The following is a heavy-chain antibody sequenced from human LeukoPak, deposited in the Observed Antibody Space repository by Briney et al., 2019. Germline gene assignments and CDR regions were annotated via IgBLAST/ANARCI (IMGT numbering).Heavy chain of an antibody. Sequence: GGSLRLSCTGSGFTFSNYVMSWVRQAPGKGLQWVSYISSSGSTIYYADSVKGRFTISRDNAKKSLYLQMNSLRAEDTAVYYCARRGVGEFGDYEYSDYYYYYGLDVWGQGTTVTVSS. J-gene: IGHJ6*02. V-gene: IGHV3-11*01. CDR1: GFTFSNYV. CDR3: ARRGVGEFGDYEYSDYYYYYGLDV. D-gene: IGHD4-17*01. CDR2: ISSSGSTI.